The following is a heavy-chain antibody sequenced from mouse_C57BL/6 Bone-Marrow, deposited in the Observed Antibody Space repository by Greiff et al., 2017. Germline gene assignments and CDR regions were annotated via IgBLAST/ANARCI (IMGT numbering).Heavy chain of an antibody. Sequence: EVQLQQSGPELVKPGASVKISCKASGYSFTGYYMNWVKQSPEKSLEWIGELNPSTGGTTYNQKFKAKATLTVDKSSSTAYMQLKSLTSEDSAVYYCARGPYDYDGDFDYWGQGTTLTVSS. CDR3: ARGPYDYDGDFDY. CDR1: GYSFTGYY. D-gene: IGHD2-4*01. J-gene: IGHJ2*01. V-gene: IGHV1-42*01. CDR2: LNPSTGGT.